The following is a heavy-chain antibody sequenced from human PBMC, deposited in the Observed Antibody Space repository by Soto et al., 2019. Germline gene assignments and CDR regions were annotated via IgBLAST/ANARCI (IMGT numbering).Heavy chain of an antibody. CDR2: IYYSGST. J-gene: IGHJ5*02. CDR1: GGSISSGDYY. Sequence: SETLSLTCTVSGGSISSGDYYWSWIRQPPGKGLEWIGYIYYSGSTYYNPSLKSRVTISVDTSKNQFSLKLSSVTAADTAVYYCARVYQVVSRFDPWGQGTLVTVSS. CDR3: ARVYQVVSRFDP. V-gene: IGHV4-30-4*01. D-gene: IGHD2-2*01.